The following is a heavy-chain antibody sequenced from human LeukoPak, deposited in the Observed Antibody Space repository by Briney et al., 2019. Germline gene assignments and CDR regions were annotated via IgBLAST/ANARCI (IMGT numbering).Heavy chain of an antibody. CDR2: MNPNSGNT. Sequence: ASVKVSCKAAGYAFTSYDINWVRQATGQGLEWMGWMNPNSGNTGYAQKFQGRVTMTRNTSISTAYMELSCLRSEDTAVYYCARDGRVSGWYNWFDPWGQGTLVTVSS. D-gene: IGHD6-19*01. J-gene: IGHJ5*02. CDR1: GYAFTSYD. CDR3: ARDGRVSGWYNWFDP. V-gene: IGHV1-8*01.